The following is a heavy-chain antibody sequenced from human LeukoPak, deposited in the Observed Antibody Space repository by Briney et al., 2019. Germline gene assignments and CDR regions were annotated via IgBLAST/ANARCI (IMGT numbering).Heavy chain of an antibody. CDR1: GYTFTNYY. CDR3: GSRAEVPLATSGMDV. CDR2: INPSGSST. Sequence: ASVKVSCKASGYTFTNYYMHWVRHAPGQGLELVGIINPSGSSTTYAQKFQGRVTMTRDTSTSTVYMELSSLRSEDTAVYYCGSRAEVPLATSGMDVWGQGTTVTVSS. D-gene: IGHD2-2*01. J-gene: IGHJ6*02. V-gene: IGHV1-46*01.